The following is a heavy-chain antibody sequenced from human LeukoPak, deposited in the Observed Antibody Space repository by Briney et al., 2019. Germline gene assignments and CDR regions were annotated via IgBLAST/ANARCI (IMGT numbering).Heavy chain of an antibody. CDR3: STHGGEGYDSSGYYYTGFDY. J-gene: IGHJ4*02. D-gene: IGHD3-22*01. CDR1: GGTFSRYA. V-gene: IGHV1-69*13. CDR2: IIPIFGTA. Sequence: ASVKVSCKASGGTFSRYAISWVRQAPGQGLEWMGGIIPIFGTANYAQKFQGRVTITADESTSTAYMELSSLRSEDTAVYYCSTHGGEGYDSSGYYYTGFDYWGQGTLVTVSS.